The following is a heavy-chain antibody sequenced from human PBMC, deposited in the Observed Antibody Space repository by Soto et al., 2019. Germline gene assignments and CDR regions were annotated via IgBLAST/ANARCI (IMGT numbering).Heavy chain of an antibody. V-gene: IGHV4-30-2*01. J-gene: IGHJ4*02. Sequence: SETLSLTCTVSGGSISSGGYSWSWIRQPPGKGLEWIGYIYHSGSTYYNPSLKSRVTISVDTSKNQFSLKLSSVTAADTAVYYCARGIVGATMYYFDYWGQGTLVTVSS. CDR2: IYHSGST. CDR3: ARGIVGATMYYFDY. CDR1: GGSISSGGYS. D-gene: IGHD1-26*01.